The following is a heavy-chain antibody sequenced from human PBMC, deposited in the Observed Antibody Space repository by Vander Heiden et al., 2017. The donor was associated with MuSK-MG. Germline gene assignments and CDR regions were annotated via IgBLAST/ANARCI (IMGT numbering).Heavy chain of an antibody. CDR2: ISAYNGNT. Sequence: QVQLVQSGAEVKKPGASVKVSCKASGYTFTSSGISWVRQAPGQGLEWMGWISAYNGNTNYAQKLQGRVTMTTDTSTSTAYMELRSLRSDDTAVYYCARAFSPYYDFWSGYYNGRYYYYYYYMDVWGKGTTVTVSS. V-gene: IGHV1-18*01. J-gene: IGHJ6*03. D-gene: IGHD3-3*01. CDR3: ARAFSPYYDFWSGYYNGRYYYYYYYMDV. CDR1: GYTFTSSG.